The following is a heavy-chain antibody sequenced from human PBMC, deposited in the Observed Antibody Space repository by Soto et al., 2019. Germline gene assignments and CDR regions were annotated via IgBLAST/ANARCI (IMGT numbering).Heavy chain of an antibody. J-gene: IGHJ6*02. CDR2: FNPSDGST. D-gene: IGHD3-3*01. CDR3: AKDLDVVYYDFWRGLPPGYYGMDV. Sequence: ASVKVSCKASGYTFTPHHMHWVRQAPGQGPEWMGIFNPSDGSTNYAQKFQGRVTMTRDTSTSTVYMELSSLRSEDTAVYYCAKDLDVVYYDFWRGLPPGYYGMDVWGQGTTVTVSS. CDR1: GYTFTPHH. V-gene: IGHV1-46*01.